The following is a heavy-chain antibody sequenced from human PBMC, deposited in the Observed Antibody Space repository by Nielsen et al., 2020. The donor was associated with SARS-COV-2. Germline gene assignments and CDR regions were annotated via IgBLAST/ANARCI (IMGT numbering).Heavy chain of an antibody. V-gene: IGHV1-2*06. D-gene: IGHD3-22*01. CDR2: INPNSGGT. Sequence: ASVKVSCKASGYTFTGYYMHWVRQAPGQGLEWMGRINPNSGGTNYAQKFQGRVTMTRDTSTSTVYMELSSLRSEDTAVYYCARDASDSSGYYTFDYWGQGTLVTVSS. CDR1: GYTFTGYY. J-gene: IGHJ4*02. CDR3: ARDASDSSGYYTFDY.